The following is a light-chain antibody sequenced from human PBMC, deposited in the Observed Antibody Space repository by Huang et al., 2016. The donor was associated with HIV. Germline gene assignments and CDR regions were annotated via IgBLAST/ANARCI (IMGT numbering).Light chain of an antibody. V-gene: IGKV3-15*01. Sequence: EIVMTQSPATLSVSPGERATLSCRASQSVSSNLAWYQQKPAQAPRPLIYGASTRATGVPARFSGSGSGTEFTLSITSLQSEDFAVYYCQHYANWPWFTFGQGT. CDR3: QHYANWPWFT. CDR2: GAS. CDR1: QSVSSN. J-gene: IGKJ2*01.